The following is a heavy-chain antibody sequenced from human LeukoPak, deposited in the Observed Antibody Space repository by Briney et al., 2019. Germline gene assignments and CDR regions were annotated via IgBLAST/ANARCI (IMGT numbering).Heavy chain of an antibody. J-gene: IGHJ5*02. Sequence: AASVKVSCKASGYTFTVYYIRWVRQAPGQGLEWMGWINPNSGGTNYAQKFQGRVTMTRDTSINTAYMELSRLRSDDTAVYYCARDRYYDSSGYYSNWFDPWGGGTLVSVSS. V-gene: IGHV1-2*02. CDR3: ARDRYYDSSGYYSNWFDP. D-gene: IGHD3-22*01. CDR1: GYTFTVYY. CDR2: INPNSGGT.